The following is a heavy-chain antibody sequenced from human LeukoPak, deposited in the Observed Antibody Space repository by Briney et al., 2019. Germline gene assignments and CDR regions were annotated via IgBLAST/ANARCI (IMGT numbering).Heavy chain of an antibody. D-gene: IGHD5-18*01. CDR1: GGSISRYY. Sequence: PSETLSLACTVSGGSISRYYWSWIRQPPGKGLEWIAYIYYSGSTNYNPSLKSRVTISLDTSKNQFSLSLNSVTAADTAVYYCARGTTVDTAMISFWGQGILVTVSS. J-gene: IGHJ1*01. V-gene: IGHV4-59*08. CDR3: ARGTTVDTAMISF. CDR2: IYYSGST.